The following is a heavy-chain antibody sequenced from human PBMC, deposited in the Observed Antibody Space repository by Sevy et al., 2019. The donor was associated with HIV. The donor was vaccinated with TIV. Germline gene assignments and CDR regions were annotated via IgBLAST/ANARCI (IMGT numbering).Heavy chain of an antibody. J-gene: IGHJ6*02. CDR1: GFTFSSYS. CDR2: ISSSSSYI. D-gene: IGHD6-6*01. Sequence: GGSLRLSCAASGFTFSSYSMNWVRQAPGKGLEWVSSISSSSSYIYYAHSVKGRFTISRDNAKNSLYLQMNSLRAEDTAVYYCAGYSSSSKGGYYYYGMDVWGQGTTVTVSS. CDR3: AGYSSSSKGGYYYYGMDV. V-gene: IGHV3-21*01.